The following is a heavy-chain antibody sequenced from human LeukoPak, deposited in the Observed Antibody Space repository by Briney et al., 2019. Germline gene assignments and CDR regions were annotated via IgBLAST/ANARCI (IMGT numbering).Heavy chain of an antibody. J-gene: IGHJ3*02. CDR1: GYRFTSYW. CDR3: ARLRDGYGHDAFDI. V-gene: IGHV5-51*01. D-gene: IGHD5-24*01. CDR2: IYPGDSDT. Sequence: GESLKISFRGSGYRFTSYWIGWVRPIPGKGLGWMGIIYPGDSDTRYSPSFQGQVTISADKSITTAYLQWSNLKASDTAMYNCARLRDGYGHDAFDIWGQGTMVTVSS.